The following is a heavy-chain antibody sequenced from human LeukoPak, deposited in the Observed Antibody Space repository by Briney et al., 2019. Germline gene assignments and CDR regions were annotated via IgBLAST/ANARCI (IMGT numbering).Heavy chain of an antibody. V-gene: IGHV1-2*02. D-gene: IGHD2-2*02. CDR3: ALGIVVVPAAIKGGNWFDP. J-gene: IGHJ5*02. Sequence: ASVKVSCKASGYTFTGYYMHWVRQAPGQGLEWMGWTNPNSGGTNYAQKFQGRVTMTMDTSISTAYMELSRLRSDDTAVYYCALGIVVVPAAIKGGNWFDPWGQGTLVTVSS. CDR1: GYTFTGYY. CDR2: TNPNSGGT.